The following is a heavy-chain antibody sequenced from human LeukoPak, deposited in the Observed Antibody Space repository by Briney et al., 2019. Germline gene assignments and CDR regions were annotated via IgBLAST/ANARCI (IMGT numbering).Heavy chain of an antibody. CDR1: GGTFSSYP. D-gene: IGHD3-22*01. CDR2: ITPIFGEA. Sequence: GASVKVSCKVSGGTFSSYPISWVRQAPGQGLEWMGEITPIFGEAQNAEKFQGRVTMTRDTATSTVYMELSSLRSEDTAVYYCARAHYASSNIKVPFDVWGKGTTVTVSS. V-gene: IGHV1-69*05. CDR3: ARAHYASSNIKVPFDV. J-gene: IGHJ6*04.